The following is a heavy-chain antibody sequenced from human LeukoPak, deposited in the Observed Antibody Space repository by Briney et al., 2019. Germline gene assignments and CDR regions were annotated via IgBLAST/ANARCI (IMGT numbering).Heavy chain of an antibody. J-gene: IGHJ4*02. CDR1: GGSISSSSYF. Sequence: SETLSLTCTVSGGSISSSSYFWGWIRQPPGKGLEWIGSIYYSGNTYYSPSLKSRVAISIDTSKNQFSLKLNSVTAADTAVYYCARSGFYGSHPFDYWGQGTLVTVSS. D-gene: IGHD2/OR15-2a*01. V-gene: IGHV4-39*07. CDR3: ARSGFYGSHPFDY. CDR2: IYYSGNT.